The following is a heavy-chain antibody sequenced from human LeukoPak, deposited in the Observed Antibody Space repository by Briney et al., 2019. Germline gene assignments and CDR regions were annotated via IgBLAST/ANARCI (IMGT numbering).Heavy chain of an antibody. CDR2: IIPIFGIA. CDR1: GGTFSSYA. CDR3: ARDVSYYDSSGYYYSDTFDI. V-gene: IGHV1-69*04. D-gene: IGHD3-22*01. Sequence: SVKVSCKASGGTFSSYAISWARQAPGQGLVWMGRIIPIFGIANYAQKFQGRVTITADKSTSTAYMELSSLRSEDTAVYYCARDVSYYDSSGYYYSDTFDIWGQGTMVTVSS. J-gene: IGHJ3*02.